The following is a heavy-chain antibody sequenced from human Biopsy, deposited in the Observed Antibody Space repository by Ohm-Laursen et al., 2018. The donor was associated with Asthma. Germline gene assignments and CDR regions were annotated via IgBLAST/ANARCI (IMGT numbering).Heavy chain of an antibody. V-gene: IGHV3-30*03. J-gene: IGHJ3*02. Sequence: RSLRLSCAASGFVFSQSGMHWVRQAPGKGLEWVALISSDGHNKYYKDSVKGRFTISRDNSKLRLYLEINSLRVEDSAVYYCARESGQDSGGTGAFDRWGQGIMVVVSS. CDR2: ISSDGHNK. CDR1: GFVFSQSG. D-gene: IGHD4-23*01. CDR3: ARESGQDSGGTGAFDR.